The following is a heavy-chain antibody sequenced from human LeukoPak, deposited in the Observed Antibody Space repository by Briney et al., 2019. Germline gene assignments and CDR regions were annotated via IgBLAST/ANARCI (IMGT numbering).Heavy chain of an antibody. CDR2: ISGNGDYT. J-gene: IGHJ4*02. D-gene: IGHD7-27*01. CDR3: AKDRAWGFDY. V-gene: IGHV3-23*01. Sequence: GTSLRLSCAASGFTFSIYGMSWVRQAPGKGLEWVSAISGNGDYTYYADSVKGRFTISRDNSKNTLHLQMNSLRVEDSAVYYCAKDRAWGFDYWGQGTLVTVSS. CDR1: GFTFSIYG.